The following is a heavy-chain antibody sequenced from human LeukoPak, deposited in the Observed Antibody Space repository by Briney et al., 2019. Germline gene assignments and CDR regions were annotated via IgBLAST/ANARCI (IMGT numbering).Heavy chain of an antibody. D-gene: IGHD5-24*01. CDR1: GHTFTNYY. V-gene: IGHV1-46*01. Sequence: ASVKVSCRASGHTFTNYYMHWVRQAPGQGLEWMGIINPSGGSTTYAQKFQDRVTMTRDMSTSTVYMELSSLRSEDTAVYYCARNRWLDCWGQGTLVTVPS. CDR2: INPSGGST. CDR3: ARNRWLDC. J-gene: IGHJ4*02.